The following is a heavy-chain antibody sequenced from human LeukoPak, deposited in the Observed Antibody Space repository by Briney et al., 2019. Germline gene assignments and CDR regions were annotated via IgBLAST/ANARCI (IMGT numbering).Heavy chain of an antibody. D-gene: IGHD2-15*01. Sequence: SGTLSLTCAVSGGSINSSNWWIWVRQPPGKGLEWIGEIYHSGSTNYNPSLKSRVTISVDKSKNQFSLKLTSVTAADTAVYYCARGPYCSGGSCHFDYWGQGTLVTVSS. CDR3: ARGPYCSGGSCHFDY. J-gene: IGHJ4*02. CDR1: GGSINSSNW. CDR2: IYHSGST. V-gene: IGHV4-4*02.